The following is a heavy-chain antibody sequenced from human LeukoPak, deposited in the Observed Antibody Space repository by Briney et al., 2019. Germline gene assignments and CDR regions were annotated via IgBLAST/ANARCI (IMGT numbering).Heavy chain of an antibody. V-gene: IGHV1-8*01. J-gene: IGHJ3*02. D-gene: IGHD6-13*01. CDR3: ARGRIAAAGTRGWAFDI. CDR1: GYTFTSYD. CDR2: MNPNSGNT. Sequence: ASVKVSCKASGYTFTSYDINWVRQATGQGLEWMGWMNPNSGNTGYAQKFQGRVTMTRNTSISTAYMELSSLRSEDTAVYYCARGRIAAAGTRGWAFDIWGQGTMVTVSS.